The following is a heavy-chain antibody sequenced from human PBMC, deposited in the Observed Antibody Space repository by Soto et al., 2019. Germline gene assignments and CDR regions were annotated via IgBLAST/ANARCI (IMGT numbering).Heavy chain of an antibody. CDR3: AREPYSNYVMDV. CDR1: GFIFSSYG. Sequence: QVQLVESGGGVVPPGGSLRLSCVASGFIFSSYGMYWVRQAPGKGLEWVGVIWYDGSNKYYGDSVKGRFTISRDNSKNTLYLQMSSLRAEDTAVYYCAREPYSNYVMDVWGLGTTVTVSS. V-gene: IGHV3-33*01. J-gene: IGHJ6*02. D-gene: IGHD4-4*01. CDR2: IWYDGSNK.